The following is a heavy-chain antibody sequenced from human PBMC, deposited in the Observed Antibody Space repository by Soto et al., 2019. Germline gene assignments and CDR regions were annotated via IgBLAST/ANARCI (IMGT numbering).Heavy chain of an antibody. CDR2: MSATDARS. D-gene: IGHD4-17*01. CDR3: AKDPNGEYVGGFDF. Sequence: EVQLLESGGGLVQPGGSLRLSCAASGFIFNSFAMTWVRQAPGNGLEWVSSMSATDARSYYADSVKGRFTISRDDSKRTLYLQMNSVRVEDTAVYYCAKDPNGEYVGGFDFWGQGTMVTV. V-gene: IGHV3-23*01. CDR1: GFIFNSFA. J-gene: IGHJ3*01.